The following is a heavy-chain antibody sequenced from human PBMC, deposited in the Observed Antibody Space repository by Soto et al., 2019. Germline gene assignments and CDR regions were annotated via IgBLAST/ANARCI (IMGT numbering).Heavy chain of an antibody. CDR2: ILPRLGLT. V-gene: IGHV1-69*01. D-gene: IGHD3-10*02. CDR3: AKDVGFQQHLFVFDL. CDR1: GGTFGNYG. J-gene: IGHJ4*02. Sequence: QVQLVQSGAEVKKPGSSVKVSCKASGGTFGNYGISWVRQAPGQGLEWMGGILPRLGLTKSAQRFQGRVTFTADESTNTAYMELSSLRSEDTAIYYCAKDVGFQQHLFVFDLWGQGTLVTVSS.